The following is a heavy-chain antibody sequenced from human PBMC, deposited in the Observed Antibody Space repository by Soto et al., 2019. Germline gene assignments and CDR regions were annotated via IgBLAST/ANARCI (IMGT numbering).Heavy chain of an antibody. V-gene: IGHV3-11*01. CDR3: AYSSTPFDY. J-gene: IGHJ4*02. CDR2: ISSTAI. Sequence: GGSLRLSCAASGFTVSDNYMSWLRQAPGKGLEWISYISSTAIKYADSVRGRFTISRDTAKNSLYLQMNSLGADDTAVYYCAYSSTPFDYWGQGTLVTVSS. D-gene: IGHD6-13*01. CDR1: GFTVSDNY.